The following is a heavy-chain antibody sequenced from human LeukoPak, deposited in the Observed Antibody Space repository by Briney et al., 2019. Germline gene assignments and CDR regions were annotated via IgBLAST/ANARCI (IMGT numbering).Heavy chain of an antibody. D-gene: IGHD2-2*01. CDR2: ISYDGSNK. J-gene: IGHJ4*02. Sequence: PGRSLRLSCAASGFTFSSYGMHWVRQAPGKGLEWVAVISYDGSNKCYADSVKGRFTISRDNSKNTLYLQMNSLRAEDTAVYYCAKAPEYQLLWYYFDYWGQGTLVTVSS. CDR3: AKAPEYQLLWYYFDY. V-gene: IGHV3-30*18. CDR1: GFTFSSYG.